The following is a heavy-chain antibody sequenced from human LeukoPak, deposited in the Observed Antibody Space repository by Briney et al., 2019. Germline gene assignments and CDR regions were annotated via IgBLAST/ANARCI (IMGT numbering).Heavy chain of an antibody. J-gene: IGHJ4*02. D-gene: IGHD5-18*01. CDR2: INPNSGGT. V-gene: IGHV1-2*02. CDR3: SRVGGYSYGYTFDY. CDR1: RYTFTGYY. Sequence: ASVKVSCKASRYTFTGYYMHWVRQAPGQGLEWMGWINPNSGGTNYAQKFQGRVTMTRDTSISTAYLELSRLRSDDTAVYYWSRVGGYSYGYTFDYWGQGTLVTVSS.